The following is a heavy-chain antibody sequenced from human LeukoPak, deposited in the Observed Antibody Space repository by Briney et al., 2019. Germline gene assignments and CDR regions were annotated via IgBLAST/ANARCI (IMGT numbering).Heavy chain of an antibody. Sequence: GESLKISCKGSGYSFDTYWIGWVRQMPGKGPEWMGIIYPGDSDTSYSPSFQGQVTISADKSISTAYLQWSSLKASDTALYFCARLLRPGTSYYFDYWGQGTLVTVSS. CDR2: IYPGDSDT. CDR1: GYSFDTYW. J-gene: IGHJ4*02. V-gene: IGHV5-51*01. CDR3: ARLLRPGTSYYFDY. D-gene: IGHD1-1*01.